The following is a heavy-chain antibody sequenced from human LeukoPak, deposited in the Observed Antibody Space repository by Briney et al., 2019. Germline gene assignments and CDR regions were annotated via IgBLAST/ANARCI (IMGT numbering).Heavy chain of an antibody. CDR3: ARDLLYYDTSAYYPPGAFDI. CDR2: IYYSGST. D-gene: IGHD3-22*01. V-gene: IGHV4-31*03. Sequence: SQTLSLTCTVSGGSISSGDYYWNWIRQHPGKGLVWIGYIYYSGSTYYNPSLKSRVTISVDTSKNQFSLKLSSVTAADTAVYYCARDLLYYDTSAYYPPGAFDIWGQGTMVTVSS. CDR1: GGSISSGDYY. J-gene: IGHJ3*02.